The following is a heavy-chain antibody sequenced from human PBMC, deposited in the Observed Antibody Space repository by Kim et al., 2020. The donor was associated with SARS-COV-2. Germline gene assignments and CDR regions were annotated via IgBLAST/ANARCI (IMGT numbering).Heavy chain of an antibody. CDR2: YT. D-gene: IGHD2-15*01. V-gene: IGHV3-11*06. Sequence: YTNYADSAKCRFTSSRDNAKSSLYLQMNSLRAEDTAVYYCARGGPRFDPWGQGTLVTVSS. CDR3: ARGGPRFDP. J-gene: IGHJ5*02.